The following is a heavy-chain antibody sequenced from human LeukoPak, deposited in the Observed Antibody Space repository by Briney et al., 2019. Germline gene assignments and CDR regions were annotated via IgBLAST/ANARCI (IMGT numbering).Heavy chain of an antibody. D-gene: IGHD6-6*01. CDR3: ARFSRATNSSSSVYFDY. V-gene: IGHV4-34*01. Sequence: SETLSLTCAVYGGSFSGYYWSWIRQPPGKGPEWIGEINHSGSTNYNPSLKSRVTISVDTSKNQFSLKLSSVTAADTAVYYCARFSRATNSSSSVYFDYWGQGTLVTVSS. J-gene: IGHJ4*02. CDR2: INHSGST. CDR1: GGSFSGYY.